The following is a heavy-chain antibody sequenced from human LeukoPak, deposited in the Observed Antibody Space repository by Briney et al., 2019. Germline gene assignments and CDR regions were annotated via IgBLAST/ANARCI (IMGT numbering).Heavy chain of an antibody. J-gene: IGHJ4*02. Sequence: SETLSLTCTVSGGSISSYYWSWIRQPPGKGLEWIGYIYYSGSTTYNPSLKSRVTISVDTSKNQFSLKLSSMTVADTAVYYCARGFAYGDTGSFDYWGQGTLVTVSS. D-gene: IGHD4-17*01. V-gene: IGHV4-59*01. CDR3: ARGFAYGDTGSFDY. CDR2: IYYSGST. CDR1: GGSISSYY.